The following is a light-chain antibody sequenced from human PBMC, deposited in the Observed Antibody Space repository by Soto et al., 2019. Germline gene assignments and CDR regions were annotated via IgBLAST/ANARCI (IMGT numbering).Light chain of an antibody. V-gene: IGKV1-39*01. Sequence: IQITQSPSSVSSSLVDRFTITCRASQSISTYLDWYQQKPGPAPKLLIHAAYTLHSGIPSRFSGRGSGTDFTLTISSLQPEDFATYSCQQSYSSPRTFGQGTKVDI. CDR1: QSISTY. CDR3: QQSYSSPRT. CDR2: AAY. J-gene: IGKJ1*01.